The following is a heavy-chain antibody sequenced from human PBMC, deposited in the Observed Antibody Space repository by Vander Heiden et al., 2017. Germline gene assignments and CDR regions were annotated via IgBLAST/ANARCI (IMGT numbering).Heavy chain of an antibody. D-gene: IGHD4-17*01. J-gene: IGHJ4*02. CDR2: INPNSGGT. CDR3: ATILYGDYEVLPDY. Sequence: QVQLVQSGAEVQKPGASVKVSCTASGYTFTGYYMHWVRQAPGQGLEWMGWINPNSGGTNYAQKFQGRVTMTRDTSISTAYMELSRLRSDDTAVYYCATILYGDYEVLPDYWGQGTLVTVSS. CDR1: GYTFTGYY. V-gene: IGHV1-2*02.